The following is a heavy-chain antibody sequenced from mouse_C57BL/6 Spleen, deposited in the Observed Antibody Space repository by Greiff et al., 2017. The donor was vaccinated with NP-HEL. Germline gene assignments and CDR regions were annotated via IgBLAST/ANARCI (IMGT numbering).Heavy chain of an antibody. V-gene: IGHV10-3*01. Sequence: EVKVVESGGGLVQPKGSLKLSCAASGFTFNTYAMHWVRQAPGKGLEWVARIRSKSSNYATYYADSVKDRFTISRDDSQSMLYLQMNNLKTEDTAMYYCVRSAAQATSAWFAYWGQGTLVTVSA. D-gene: IGHD3-2*02. CDR2: IRSKSSNYAT. J-gene: IGHJ3*01. CDR3: VRSAAQATSAWFAY. CDR1: GFTFNTYA.